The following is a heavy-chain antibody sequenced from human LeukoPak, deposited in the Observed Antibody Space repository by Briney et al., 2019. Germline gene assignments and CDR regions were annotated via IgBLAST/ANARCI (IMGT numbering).Heavy chain of an antibody. CDR3: ASRFPSY. CDR2: INHSGST. D-gene: IGHD3-16*01. Sequence: SETLSLTCAVYGGSFSGYYWSWIRQPPGKGLEWIGEINHSGSTNYNPSLKSRATISVDTSKNQFTLKLSSVTAADTAVYYCASRFPSYWGQGTLVTVSS. J-gene: IGHJ4*02. V-gene: IGHV4-34*01. CDR1: GGSFSGYY.